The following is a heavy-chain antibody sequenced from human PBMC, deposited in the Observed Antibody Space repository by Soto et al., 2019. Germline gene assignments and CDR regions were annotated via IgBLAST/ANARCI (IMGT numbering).Heavy chain of an antibody. Sequence: QVTLKESGPVLVKPTETLTLTCTVSGFSLSNTRMGVSWIRQSPGKALEWLAHIFSNDETSYSTSLKSRLTISKDTPKSQVVLTMTNMDPVDTATYCCARALIVGYKLDSWGQGTLVTVSS. CDR3: ARALIVGYKLDS. J-gene: IGHJ5*01. CDR1: GFSLSNTRMG. V-gene: IGHV2-26*01. CDR2: IFSNDET. D-gene: IGHD1-26*01.